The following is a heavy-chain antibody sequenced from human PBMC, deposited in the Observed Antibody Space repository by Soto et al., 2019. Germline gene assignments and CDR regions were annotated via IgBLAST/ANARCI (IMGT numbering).Heavy chain of an antibody. CDR1: GVSISTYY. CDR2: IYYSGST. J-gene: IGHJ4*02. Sequence: SETLSLTCTVSGVSISTYYWSWIRQPPGEGLEWIGYIYYSGSTNYNLSLKSRVTISIDTSKNQFSLRLSSVTAADTAVYYCANYDSSGFGIWGWGQGTLVTVSS. D-gene: IGHD3-22*01. CDR3: ANYDSSGFGIWG. V-gene: IGHV4-59*01.